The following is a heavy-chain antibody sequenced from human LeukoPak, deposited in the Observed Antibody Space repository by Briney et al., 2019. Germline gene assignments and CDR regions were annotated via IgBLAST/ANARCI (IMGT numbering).Heavy chain of an antibody. D-gene: IGHD3-16*01. CDR3: VREGAQTAFDS. CDR1: GGSVTTGGYY. CDR2: IYHTGNT. J-gene: IGHJ4*02. V-gene: IGHV4-30-2*01. Sequence: PLETLSLTCTVSGGSVTTGGYYWGWIRQPPGKGLEWIGYIYHTGNTYYTPSLKSRVIMSLDSPKNQFSVKLTSVTAADTAVYYCVREGAQTAFDSWGQGALVAVSS.